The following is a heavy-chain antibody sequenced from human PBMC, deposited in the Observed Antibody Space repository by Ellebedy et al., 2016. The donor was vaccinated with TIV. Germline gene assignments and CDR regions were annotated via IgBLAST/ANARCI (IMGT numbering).Heavy chain of an antibody. D-gene: IGHD3-22*01. CDR3: ARYLKFDSSGHGYYAMDV. CDR1: GVSISNYY. V-gene: IGHV4-59*08. J-gene: IGHJ6*02. CDR2: VYNNVGT. Sequence: ESLKISCTVSGVSISNYYWNWIRQSPGKGLEWIGYVYNNVGTNYNPSLKSRVTMSVDTSKNQLSLKLASVTAADTAAYYNARYLKFDSSGHGYYAMDVWGQGTTVTVSS.